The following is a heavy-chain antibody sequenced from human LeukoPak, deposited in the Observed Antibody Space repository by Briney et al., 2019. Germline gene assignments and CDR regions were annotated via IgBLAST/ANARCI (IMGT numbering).Heavy chain of an antibody. V-gene: IGHV1-8*01. D-gene: IGHD3-9*01. CDR2: MNPNSGNT. CDR3: ARGGSHYDILTGYYSSDY. CDR1: GYTFTSYD. J-gene: IGHJ4*02. Sequence: ASVKVSCKASGYTFTSYDINWVRQATGQGLEWMGWMNPNSGNTGYAQKFQGRVTMTRNTSISTAYMELSSLRSEDTAVYYCARGGSHYDILTGYYSSDYWGQGTLVTVSS.